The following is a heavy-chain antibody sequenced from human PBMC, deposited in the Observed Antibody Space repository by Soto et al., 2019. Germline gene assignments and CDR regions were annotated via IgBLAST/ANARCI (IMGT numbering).Heavy chain of an antibody. CDR1: GFTFSSYS. D-gene: IGHD2-21*02. J-gene: IGHJ4*02. CDR2: ISSSSSYI. CDR3: ASSVLVTARFDY. Sequence: PGGSLRLSCAASGFTFSSYSMNWVRQAPGKGLEWVSSISSSSSYIYYADSVKGRFTISRDNAKNSLFLQMNSLRAEDTAVYYCASSVLVTARFDYWGQGTPVNVSS. V-gene: IGHV3-21*04.